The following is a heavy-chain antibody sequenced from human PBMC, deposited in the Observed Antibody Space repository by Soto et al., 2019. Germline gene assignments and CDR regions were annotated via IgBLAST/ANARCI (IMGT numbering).Heavy chain of an antibody. CDR1: GGSISSYYW. CDR2: IFSNDEK. D-gene: IGHD3-16*01. J-gene: IGHJ6*03. CDR3: ARIFAGGEPTDMAYSLHYYYYMDV. Sequence: ETLSLTCTVSGGSISSYYWSWIRQPPGKALEWLAHIFSNDEKSYSTSLKSRLTISKDTSKSQVVLTMTNMDPVDTATYYCARIFAGGEPTDMAYSLHYYYYMDVWGKGTTVIVSS. V-gene: IGHV2-26*01.